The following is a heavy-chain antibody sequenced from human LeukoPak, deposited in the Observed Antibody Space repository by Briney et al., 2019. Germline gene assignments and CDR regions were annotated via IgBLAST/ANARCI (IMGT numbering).Heavy chain of an antibody. CDR1: GYSISSGYY. J-gene: IGHJ4*02. CDR2: IYHSGST. Sequence: SETLSLTCAVSGYSISSGYYWVWIRQPPGKGLEWIGSIYHSGSTYYNPSLKSRVTISVDTSKNQFSLKLTSVTAADTAVYYCAREDYGDYEMGLWGQGTLVTVSS. D-gene: IGHD4-17*01. V-gene: IGHV4-38-2*02. CDR3: AREDYGDYEMGL.